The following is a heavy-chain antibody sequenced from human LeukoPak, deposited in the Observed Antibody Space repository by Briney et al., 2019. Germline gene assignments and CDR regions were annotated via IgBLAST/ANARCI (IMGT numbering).Heavy chain of an antibody. D-gene: IGHD4-17*01. Sequence: PGGSLRLSCAASGFTFSMYSMNWVRQAPGKGLEWVSYISSSSSTRYYGDSVEGRFTISRDDAKNSLYLQMNSLRAEDTAVYYCARGTTVATTRAFDYWGQGTLVTVSS. CDR3: ARGTTVATTRAFDY. V-gene: IGHV3-48*04. CDR1: GFTFSMYS. CDR2: ISSSSSTR. J-gene: IGHJ4*02.